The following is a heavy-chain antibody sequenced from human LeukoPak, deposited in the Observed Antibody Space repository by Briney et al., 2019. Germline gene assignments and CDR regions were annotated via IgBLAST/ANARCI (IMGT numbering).Heavy chain of an antibody. Sequence: SETLSLTCAVSGGSISSSNWWSWVRQPPGKGLEWIGQIYHSGSTNYNPSLKSRVTISVDTSKNQFSLKLSSVTAADTAVYYCARGLREWMTRAYYMDVWGKGTTVTVSS. J-gene: IGHJ6*03. CDR2: IYHSGST. D-gene: IGHD3-3*01. CDR3: ARGLREWMTRAYYMDV. CDR1: GGSISSSNW. V-gene: IGHV4-4*02.